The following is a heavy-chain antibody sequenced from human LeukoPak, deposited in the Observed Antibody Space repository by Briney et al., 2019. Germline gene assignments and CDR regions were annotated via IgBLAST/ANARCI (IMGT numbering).Heavy chain of an antibody. CDR1: GYTFTSYD. D-gene: IGHD3-10*01. CDR2: MNPKSAHT. CDR3: TRGPSYHSKWVGGMWFDP. Sequence: ASVKVSCKAPGYTFTSYDIHWVRQASGHGLEWMGWMNPKSAHTGLAQRFQGRVTLTRNTSISTAYMELSSLTSEDTAMYYCTRGPSYHSKWVGGMWFDPWGQGTLVSVSS. J-gene: IGHJ5*02. V-gene: IGHV1-8*01.